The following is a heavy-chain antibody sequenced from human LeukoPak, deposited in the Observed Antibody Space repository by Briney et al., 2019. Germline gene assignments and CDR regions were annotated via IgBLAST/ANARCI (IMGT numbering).Heavy chain of an antibody. V-gene: IGHV3-30*04. CDR2: ISYDAKNE. D-gene: IGHD6-19*01. CDR3: AVGGSGWFFDY. Sequence: GRSLRLSCAASGFTFSTYAMHWVRQALGKGLEWVTVISYDAKNEYYADSVRGRFTISRDNSKNTLYLQMNSLRPDDTAVYYCAVGGSGWFFDYWGQGTLVTVSS. J-gene: IGHJ4*02. CDR1: GFTFSTYA.